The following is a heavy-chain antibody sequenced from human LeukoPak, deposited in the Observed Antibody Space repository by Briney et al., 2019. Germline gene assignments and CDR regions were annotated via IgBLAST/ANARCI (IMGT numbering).Heavy chain of an antibody. Sequence: GGSLRLSCAASGFTFSNYAMIWVRQAPGKGLEWVSAISGSGGSTYYADSVKGRFTISRDNSKNTLYLQMNSLRAEDTAVYYCAKDRIVVVTAWDYWGQGTLVTVSS. J-gene: IGHJ4*02. CDR3: AKDRIVVVTAWDY. D-gene: IGHD2-21*02. V-gene: IGHV3-23*01. CDR1: GFTFSNYA. CDR2: ISGSGGST.